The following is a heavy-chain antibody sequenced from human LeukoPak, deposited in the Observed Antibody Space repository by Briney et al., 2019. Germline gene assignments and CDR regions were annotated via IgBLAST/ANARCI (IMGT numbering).Heavy chain of an antibody. D-gene: IGHD2-2*01. J-gene: IGHJ4*02. CDR1: GFTFSSYS. CDR2: ISSSSSTI. Sequence: GGSLRLSCAASGFTFSSYSMNWVRQAPGKGLEWVSYISSSSSTIYYADSVKGRFTISRDNAKNSLYLQINSLRADDMVVYSCARDAPPRACRSTSCWRGFDYWGQGTLVTVSS. V-gene: IGHV3-48*01. CDR3: ARDAPPRACRSTSCWRGFDY.